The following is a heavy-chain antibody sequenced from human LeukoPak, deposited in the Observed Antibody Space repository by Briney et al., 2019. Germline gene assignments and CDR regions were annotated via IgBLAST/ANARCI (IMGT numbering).Heavy chain of an antibody. Sequence: PSETLSLTCAVSGGSISSSSWWSWVRQPPGKGLEWIGEIYHSGSTNYNPSLKSRVTISVDKSKNQFSLKLSSVTAADTAVYYCARGYYGSGRVAFDIWGQGTMVTVSS. D-gene: IGHD3-10*01. J-gene: IGHJ3*02. V-gene: IGHV4-4*02. CDR2: IYHSGST. CDR3: ARGYYGSGRVAFDI. CDR1: GGSISSSSW.